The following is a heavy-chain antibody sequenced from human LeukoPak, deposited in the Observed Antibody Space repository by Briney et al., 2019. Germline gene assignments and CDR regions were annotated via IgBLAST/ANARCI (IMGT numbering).Heavy chain of an antibody. J-gene: IGHJ4*02. D-gene: IGHD4-11*01. CDR2: ISNDGNMI. V-gene: IGHV3-30-3*01. Sequence: GGSLRLSCAASGFTFSTYSMHWVRQAPGKGLDWVAVISNDGNMIYYADSVKGRFTISRDNAKNSLYLQMNSLRAEDTAVYYCASYRDYWGQGTLVTVSS. CDR1: GFTFSTYS. CDR3: ASYRDY.